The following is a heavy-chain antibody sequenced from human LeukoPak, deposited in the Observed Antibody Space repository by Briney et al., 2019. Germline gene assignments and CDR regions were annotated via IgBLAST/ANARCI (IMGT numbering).Heavy chain of an antibody. Sequence: GGSLRLSCAASGFTFGSYAMTWVRQAPGKGLEWVAIIWYDGSNKYYADSVKGRFTISRDNSKNTVYLQMNSLRGEDTAVYYCARDYGTTPGFSKGDFHYWGQGTLVTVSS. CDR1: GFTFGSYA. CDR2: IWYDGSNK. CDR3: ARDYGTTPGFSKGDFHY. D-gene: IGHD2-2*01. J-gene: IGHJ1*01. V-gene: IGHV3-33*08.